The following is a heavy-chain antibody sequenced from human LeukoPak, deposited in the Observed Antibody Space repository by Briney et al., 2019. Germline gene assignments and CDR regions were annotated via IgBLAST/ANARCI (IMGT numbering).Heavy chain of an antibody. V-gene: IGHV1-46*01. D-gene: IGHD3-16*01. CDR2: INPSGDST. Sequence: ASVKVSCKASGGTFSSYAISWVRQAPGQGLEWMGVINPSGDSTTYAQNFQGRVTMTRDMSTSTVYMELRSLRSEDTAIYYCAKLATSDTGETYWGQGTLVTVSS. J-gene: IGHJ4*02. CDR1: GGTFSSYA. CDR3: AKLATSDTGETY.